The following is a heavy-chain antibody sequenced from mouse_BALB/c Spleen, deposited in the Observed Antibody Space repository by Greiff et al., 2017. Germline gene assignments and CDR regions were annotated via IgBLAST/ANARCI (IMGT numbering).Heavy chain of an antibody. J-gene: IGHJ3*01. Sequence: VKLVESGPGLVAPSQSLSITCTVSGFSLTSYGVHWVRQPPGKGLEWLGVIWAGGSTNYNSALMSRLSISKDNSKSQVFLKMNSLQTDDTAMYYCAREESKLGLFAYWGQGTLVTVSA. CDR3: AREESKLGLFAY. CDR2: IWAGGST. CDR1: GFSLTSYG. V-gene: IGHV2-9*02. D-gene: IGHD4-1*01.